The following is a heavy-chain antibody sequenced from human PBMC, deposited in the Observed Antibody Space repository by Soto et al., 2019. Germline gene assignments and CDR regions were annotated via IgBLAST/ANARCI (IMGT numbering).Heavy chain of an antibody. CDR2: ISYDGSNK. J-gene: IGHJ4*02. CDR1: GFTFSSYA. Sequence: LRLSCAASGFTFSSYAMHWVRQAPGKGLEWVAAISYDGSNKYYVDSVKGRFTISRDNSKNTLYLQMNSLRAEDTAVYYCARGPSSLTRFDYWGQGTMVTVSS. CDR3: ARGPSSLTRFDY. D-gene: IGHD2-2*01. V-gene: IGHV3-30-3*01.